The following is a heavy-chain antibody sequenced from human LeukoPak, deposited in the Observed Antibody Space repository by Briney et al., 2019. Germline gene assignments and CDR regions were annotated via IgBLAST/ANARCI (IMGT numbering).Heavy chain of an antibody. V-gene: IGHV4-38-2*01. CDR2: IYHSGST. Sequence: SETLSLTCAVSGYSISSGYYWGWIRQPPGKGLEWSGSIYHSGSTYYNPSLKSRVTISVDTSKKQFSLKLSSVTAADAAVYYCARWDSGEWFHDAFDIWGQGTMVTVSS. J-gene: IGHJ3*02. D-gene: IGHD3-3*01. CDR1: GYSISSGYY. CDR3: ARWDSGEWFHDAFDI.